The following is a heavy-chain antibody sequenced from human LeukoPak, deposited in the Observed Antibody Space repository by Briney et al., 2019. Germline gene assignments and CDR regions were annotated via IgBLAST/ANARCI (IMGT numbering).Heavy chain of an antibody. CDR1: GFTFSSYS. V-gene: IGHV3-21*01. CDR3: ARPAAYYDAYYYYMDV. J-gene: IGHJ6*03. CDR2: ISSSSSYI. Sequence: GGSLRLSCAASGFTFSSYSMNWVRQAPGKGLEWVSSISSSSSYIYYADSVKGRFTISRDNAKNSLYLQMNSLRAEDTAVYYCARPAAYYDAYYYYMDVWGKGTTVTVSS. D-gene: IGHD3-3*01.